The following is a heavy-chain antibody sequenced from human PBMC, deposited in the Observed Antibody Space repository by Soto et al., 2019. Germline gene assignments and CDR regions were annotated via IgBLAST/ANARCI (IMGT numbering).Heavy chain of an antibody. D-gene: IGHD1-7*01. CDR1: GFTFSSYA. V-gene: IGHV3-23*01. J-gene: IGHJ3*02. CDR3: VKGHDNWNYDSAFDI. Sequence: HPGGSLRLSCAASGFTFSSYAMSWVRQAPGKGLEWVSTISGGSTSTFYTDSVKGRFTISRDDSKNTLYLQMISLRAEDTAVYYCVKGHDNWNYDSAFDIWGQGTLVTVSS. CDR2: ISGGSTST.